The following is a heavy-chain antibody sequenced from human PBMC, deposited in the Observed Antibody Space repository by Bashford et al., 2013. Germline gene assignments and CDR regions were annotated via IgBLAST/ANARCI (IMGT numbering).Heavy chain of an antibody. D-gene: IGHD2-15*01. CDR1: GGSFSGYY. J-gene: IGHJ6*03. CDR3: ARGYCSGGSCYRALYYYYYMDV. CDR2: INHSGST. Sequence: SSETLSLTCAVYGGSFSGYYWSWIRQPPGKGLEWIGEINHSGSTNYNPSLKSRVTISVDTSKNQFSLKLSSVTAADTAVYYCARGYCSGGSCYRALYYYYYMDVVGQRDHGHRLL. V-gene: IGHV4-34*01.